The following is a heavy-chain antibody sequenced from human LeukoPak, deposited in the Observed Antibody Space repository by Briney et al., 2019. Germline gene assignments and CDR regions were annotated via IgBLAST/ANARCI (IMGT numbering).Heavy chain of an antibody. V-gene: IGHV4-59*01. Sequence: ASETLSLTRTVSGGSISSYYGSWIRQPPGKGLEWIGYIYYSGSTGYNPSLKSRVTISVDTSENQFSLKLSSVTAADTAVYYCARSYDSRGYYYYGMDVWGQGTTVTVSS. CDR2: IYYSGST. CDR1: GGSISSYY. CDR3: ARSYDSRGYYYYGMDV. D-gene: IGHD3-22*01. J-gene: IGHJ6*02.